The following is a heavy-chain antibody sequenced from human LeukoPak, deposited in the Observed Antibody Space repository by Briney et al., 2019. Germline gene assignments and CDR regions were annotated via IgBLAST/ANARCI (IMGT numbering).Heavy chain of an antibody. CDR1: GFTFSNYG. D-gene: IGHD3-10*01. CDR2: ISYDGTKK. J-gene: IGHJ4*02. V-gene: IGHV3-30*18. CDR3: AKEYYYGSGSYYNVAY. Sequence: GGSLRLSCAASGFTFSNYGMQWVRQAPGKGLEWVAVISYDGTKKYYADSVKGRFTISRDNLKNTLYLQMNSLRAEDAAVYYCAKEYYYGSGSYYNVAYWGQGTLVTVSS.